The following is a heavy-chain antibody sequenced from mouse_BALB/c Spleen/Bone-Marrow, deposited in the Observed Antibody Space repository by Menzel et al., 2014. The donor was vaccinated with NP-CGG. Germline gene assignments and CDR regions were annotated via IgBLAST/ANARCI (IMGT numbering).Heavy chain of an antibody. Sequence: QVQLQQSGAELMKPGASVKISCKATGYTFSSYWIEWVKQRPGHGLEWIGEILPGSGSTNYNEKFKGKATFTADTSSNTAYMQLSSLTSEASAVYYYAKNGNYPAWFAYWGQGTLVTVSA. CDR1: GYTFSSYW. CDR3: AKNGNYPAWFAY. V-gene: IGHV1-9*01. CDR2: ILPGSGST. D-gene: IGHD2-1*01. J-gene: IGHJ3*01.